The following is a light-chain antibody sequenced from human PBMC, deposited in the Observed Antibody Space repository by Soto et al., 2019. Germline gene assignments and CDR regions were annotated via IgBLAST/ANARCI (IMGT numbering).Light chain of an antibody. CDR1: QTLSGW. Sequence: DIQMTQSPSTLSASVGERVNIACRASQTLSGWLAWYQQKPGKAPKLLIYQATILENGVPSTFSGSGSGTEFTLTISSLQTDDFATYFCQQYKTYPLTFGGGTKLEIK. V-gene: IGKV1-5*03. CDR2: QAT. CDR3: QQYKTYPLT. J-gene: IGKJ4*01.